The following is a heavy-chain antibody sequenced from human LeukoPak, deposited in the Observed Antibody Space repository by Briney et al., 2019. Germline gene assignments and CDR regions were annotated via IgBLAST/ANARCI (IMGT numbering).Heavy chain of an antibody. J-gene: IGHJ4*02. V-gene: IGHV3-23*01. D-gene: IGHD4-11*01. CDR1: GFTFSSYA. CDR2: ISGSGGST. Sequence: PGGSLRLSCAASGFTFSSYAMSWVRQAPGKGLEWVSAISGSGGSTYYADSVKGRFTISRDNSKNTLYLQMNSLRAEDTAVYYCARGGYSTYYFDYWGQGTLVTVSS. CDR3: ARGGYSTYYFDY.